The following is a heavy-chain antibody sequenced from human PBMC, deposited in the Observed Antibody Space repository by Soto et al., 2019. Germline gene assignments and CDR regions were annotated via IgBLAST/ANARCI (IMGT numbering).Heavy chain of an antibody. D-gene: IGHD4-17*01. CDR3: ARTTTVTLPDY. CDR1: GYSFTSYW. J-gene: IGHJ4*02. Sequence: GESLKISCKGSGYSFTSYWISWVRQMPGKGLEWMGIIYPGDSDTRYSPSFQGQVTISADKSISAAYLQWSSLKASDTAMYYCARTTTVTLPDYWGQGTLVTVSS. V-gene: IGHV5-51*01. CDR2: IYPGDSDT.